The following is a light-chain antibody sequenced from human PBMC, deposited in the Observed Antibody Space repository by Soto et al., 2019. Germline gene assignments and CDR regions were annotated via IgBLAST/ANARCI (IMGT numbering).Light chain of an antibody. V-gene: IGLV2-14*01. CDR1: SSDVGDYNS. J-gene: IGLJ2*01. Sequence: QSALTQPASVSGSPGQSITISCTGTSSDVGDYNSVSWYQQHPGKAPKLMIYDVSNRPSGVSNRFSGSKSGNTASLTISGLQAEDEADYYCSSYTSSSTLGFGGGTKLTVL. CDR3: SSYTSSSTLG. CDR2: DVS.